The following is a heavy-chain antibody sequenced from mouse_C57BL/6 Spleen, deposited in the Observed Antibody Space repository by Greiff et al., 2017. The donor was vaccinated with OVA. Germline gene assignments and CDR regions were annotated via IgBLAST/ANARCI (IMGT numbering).Heavy chain of an antibody. V-gene: IGHV7-3*01. J-gene: IGHJ2*01. CDR2: IINKANGYTT. D-gene: IGHD3-2*02. CDR3: ARSRQLRLYFDY. Sequence: DVKLVESGGGLVQPGGSLSLSCAASGFTFTDYYMSWVRQPPGKALEWLGFIINKANGYTTEYSASVKGLFTISRDNSQSILYLQMNALRAEDSATYYCARSRQLRLYFDYWGQGTTLTVSS. CDR1: GFTFTDYY.